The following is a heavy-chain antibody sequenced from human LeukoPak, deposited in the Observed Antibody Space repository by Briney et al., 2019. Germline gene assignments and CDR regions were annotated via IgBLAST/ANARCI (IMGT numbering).Heavy chain of an antibody. J-gene: IGHJ3*02. D-gene: IGHD3-22*01. CDR2: ISSSSSTI. CDR1: GFTSSSYS. Sequence: QAGGSLRLSCAASGFTSSSYSMNWVRQAPGKGLEWVSSISSSSSTIYYADSVKGRFTISRDNAKNSLYLQMNSLRAEDTAVYCCACSLVVITNDAFDIWGQGTMVTVSS. V-gene: IGHV3-48*01. CDR3: ACSLVVITNDAFDI.